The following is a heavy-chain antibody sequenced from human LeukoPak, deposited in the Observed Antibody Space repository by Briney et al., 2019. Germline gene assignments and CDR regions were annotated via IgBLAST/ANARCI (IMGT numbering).Heavy chain of an antibody. CDR1: GFTFSSYA. J-gene: IGHJ4*02. CDR2: ISGSGGST. Sequence: GSLRLSCAASGFTFSSYAMSWVRQAPGKGLEWVSAISGSGGSTYYADSVKGRFTISRDNSKNTLYLQMNSLRAEDTAVYYCAKDKRGYSYGYDLGFDYWGQGTLVTVSS. CDR3: AKDKRGYSYGYDLGFDY. D-gene: IGHD5-18*01. V-gene: IGHV3-23*01.